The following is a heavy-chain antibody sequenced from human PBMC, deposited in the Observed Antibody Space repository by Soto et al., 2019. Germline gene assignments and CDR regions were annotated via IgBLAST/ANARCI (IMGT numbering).Heavy chain of an antibody. Sequence: ASVKVSCKASGGTFSSYAISWVRQAPGQGLEWMGGIIPIFGTANYAQKFQGRVTITADESTSTAYMELSSLRSEDTAVYYCARETESTIFGVVLDYWGQGTLVTVSS. CDR1: GGTFSSYA. V-gene: IGHV1-69*13. CDR3: ARETESTIFGVVLDY. CDR2: IIPIFGTA. J-gene: IGHJ4*02. D-gene: IGHD3-3*01.